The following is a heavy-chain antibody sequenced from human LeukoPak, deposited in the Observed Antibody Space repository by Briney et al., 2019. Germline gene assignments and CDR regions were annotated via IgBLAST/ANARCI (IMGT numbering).Heavy chain of an antibody. V-gene: IGHV1-69*01. D-gene: IGHD6-19*01. CDR2: IIPIFGTA. J-gene: IGHJ3*02. CDR1: GGTFSSYA. Sequence: GSSVKVSCKASGGTFSSYAISWVRRAPGQGLEWMGGIIPIFGTANYAQKFQGRVTITADESTSTAYMELSSLRSEDTAVYYCARDQGYIAVAGTDAFDIWGQGTMVTVSS. CDR3: ARDQGYIAVAGTDAFDI.